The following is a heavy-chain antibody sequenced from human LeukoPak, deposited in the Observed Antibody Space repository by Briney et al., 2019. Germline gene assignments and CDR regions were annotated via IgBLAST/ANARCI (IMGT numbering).Heavy chain of an antibody. J-gene: IGHJ4*02. V-gene: IGHV3-30*04. CDR3: ARDGDLWYSSSWYSPHY. CDR2: ISYDGSNK. D-gene: IGHD6-13*01. Sequence: GRSLRLSCAASGFTFSSYAMHWVRQAPGKGLEWVAVISYDGSNKYYADSVKGRFTISRDNSKNTLYLQMNSLRAEDTAVYYCARDGDLWYSSSWYSPHYWGQGTLVTVSS. CDR1: GFTFSSYA.